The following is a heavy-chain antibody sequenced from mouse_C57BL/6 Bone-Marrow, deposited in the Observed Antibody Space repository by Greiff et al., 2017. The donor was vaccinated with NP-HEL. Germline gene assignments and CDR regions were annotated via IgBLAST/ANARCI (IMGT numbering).Heavy chain of an antibody. Sequence: EVKLVESGEGLVKPGGSLKLSCAASGFTFSSYAMSWVRQTPEKRLEWVAYISSGGDYIYYADTVKGRFTISRDNARNTLYLQMSSLKSEDTAMYYCTRDASYYYGSREVYAMDYWGQGTSVTVSS. V-gene: IGHV5-9-1*02. CDR1: GFTFSSYA. CDR2: ISSGGDYI. D-gene: IGHD1-1*01. CDR3: TRDASYYYGSREVYAMDY. J-gene: IGHJ4*01.